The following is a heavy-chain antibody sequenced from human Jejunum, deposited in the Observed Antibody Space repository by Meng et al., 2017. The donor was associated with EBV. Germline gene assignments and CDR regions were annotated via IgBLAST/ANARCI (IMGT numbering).Heavy chain of an antibody. V-gene: IGHV3-74*01. CDR2: INNDGSDT. CDR1: GFMFSNYW. CDR3: ARDKPHNWFDP. J-gene: IGHJ5*02. Sequence: EELGESGGGLVQPGGSLRLSCAASGFMFSNYWMHWVRQVPGKGLVWVSRINNDGSDTIYADSVKGRFTTSRDNAKNTLYLQMNSLRIEDTAVYFCARDKPHNWFDPWGQGTLVTVSS.